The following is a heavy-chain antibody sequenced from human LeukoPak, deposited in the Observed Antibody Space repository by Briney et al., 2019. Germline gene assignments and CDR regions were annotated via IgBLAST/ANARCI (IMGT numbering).Heavy chain of an antibody. J-gene: IGHJ4*02. D-gene: IGHD3-3*01. V-gene: IGHV3-23*01. CDR3: AMGHQGVSWSGSDLDY. Sequence: PGGSLRLSCVAPVCTFSRYAMKWVRQAPGKGLEWVSAISGDGGSTKYADSVKGRFTLSRDNSKNTLYLQMHSLRAEDTAVYYCAMGHQGVSWSGSDLDYWGQGTLVTVSS. CDR1: VCTFSRYA. CDR2: ISGDGGST.